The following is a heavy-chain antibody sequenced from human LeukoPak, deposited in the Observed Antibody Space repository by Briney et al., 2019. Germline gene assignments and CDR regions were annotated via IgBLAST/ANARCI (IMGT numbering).Heavy chain of an antibody. V-gene: IGHV4-31*03. J-gene: IGHJ6*04. CDR1: GGSISSGGYY. Sequence: PSQTLSLTCTVSGGSISSGGYYWSWIRQHPGKGLEWLGYIYYSGSTYYNPSLKSRVTISVDTSKNQFSLKLSSVTAADTAVYYCARDLPYGSGSYYRYYYYGMDVWGKGTTVTVSS. CDR3: ARDLPYGSGSYYRYYYYGMDV. D-gene: IGHD3-10*01. CDR2: IYYSGST.